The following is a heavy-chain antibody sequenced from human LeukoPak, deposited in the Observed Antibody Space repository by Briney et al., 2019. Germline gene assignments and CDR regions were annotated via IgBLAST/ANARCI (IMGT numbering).Heavy chain of an antibody. V-gene: IGHV3-23*01. CDR2: ISGSGGST. Sequence: GGSLRLSCAASGFTFSSYAMSWVRQAPGKGLEWVSAISGSGGSTYYADSVKGRFTISRDNSKNTLYLQMNSLRAEDTAVYYCARVRGGTIAAADYWGQGTLVTVSS. D-gene: IGHD6-13*01. J-gene: IGHJ4*02. CDR3: ARVRGGTIAAADY. CDR1: GFTFSSYA.